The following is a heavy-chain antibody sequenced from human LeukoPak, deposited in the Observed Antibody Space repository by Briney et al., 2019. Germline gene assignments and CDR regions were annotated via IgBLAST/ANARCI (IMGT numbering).Heavy chain of an antibody. CDR2: IYHSGST. CDR3: ARVTLAFGAGFDY. CDR1: GGSIGRYY. Sequence: SETLSLTCTVSGGSIGRYYWSWVRQPPGKGLECIGYIYHSGSTNYNASLKSRLTISVDTSKNQFSLKLSSVTAAYTAVYYCARVTLAFGAGFDYWGQGTLVTVSS. V-gene: IGHV4-59*01. D-gene: IGHD3-10*01. J-gene: IGHJ4*02.